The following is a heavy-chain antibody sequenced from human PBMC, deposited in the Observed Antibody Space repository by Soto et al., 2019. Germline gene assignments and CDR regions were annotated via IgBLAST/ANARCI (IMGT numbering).Heavy chain of an antibody. CDR1: GFTVSISY. V-gene: IGHV3-66*01. Sequence: EVQLVESGGGLVQPGGSLRLSCVASGFTVSISYMTWVRQAPGKGLECVSIIYSGGTTYHADSVRGRFTISRDSSTNTMYLQINSLRVDDKAVYYCATPGRRVTADDAFDIWGQGTMVTVSS. CDR2: IYSGGTT. D-gene: IGHD2-21*02. J-gene: IGHJ3*02. CDR3: ATPGRRVTADDAFDI.